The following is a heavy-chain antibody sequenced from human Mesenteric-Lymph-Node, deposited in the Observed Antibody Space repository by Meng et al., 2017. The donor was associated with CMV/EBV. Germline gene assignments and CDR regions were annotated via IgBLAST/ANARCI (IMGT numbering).Heavy chain of an antibody. CDR3: AKTRMTTVTNDAFDI. D-gene: IGHD4-17*01. Sequence: GESLKISCAATGFSFSSYAISWVRQAPGKGLEWVSSISGSGDSTYYANSVKGRFTISRDNSKNTLYLQMNSLRAEDTAVYYCAKTRMTTVTNDAFDIWGQGTMVTVSS. V-gene: IGHV3-23*01. CDR2: ISGSGDST. J-gene: IGHJ3*02. CDR1: GFSFSSYA.